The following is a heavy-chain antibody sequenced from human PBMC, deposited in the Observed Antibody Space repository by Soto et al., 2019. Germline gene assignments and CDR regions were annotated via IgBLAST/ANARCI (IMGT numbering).Heavy chain of an antibody. CDR2: IYGDGGT. V-gene: IGHV3-53*02. J-gene: IGHJ5*01. CDR3: LSYS. Sequence: EVQLVESGGGLIQPGGSLRLSCAASGFSVNNRYMSWVRQPPGKGLEWLSIIYGDGGTYYADSVKGRFTVSRDNSKNTLYLQMNSLRVEDTAMYYCLSYSGGQGTLVTVSS. CDR1: GFSVNNRY.